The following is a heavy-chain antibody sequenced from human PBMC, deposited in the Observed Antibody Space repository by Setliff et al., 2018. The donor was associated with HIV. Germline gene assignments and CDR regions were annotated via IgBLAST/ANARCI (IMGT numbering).Heavy chain of an antibody. CDR1: GYTFTGFY. J-gene: IGHJ3*02. CDR2: ISAYSGNT. D-gene: IGHD3-22*01. CDR3: ARSRYDSGGYPDAFDI. Sequence: ASVKVSCKASGYTFTGFYIHWVRQAPGQGLEWMGWISAYSGNTNYARKLQGRVTMTTDTSTSTAYMELRSLRSDDTAVYYCARSRYDSGGYPDAFDIWGQGTMVTVSS. V-gene: IGHV1-18*04.